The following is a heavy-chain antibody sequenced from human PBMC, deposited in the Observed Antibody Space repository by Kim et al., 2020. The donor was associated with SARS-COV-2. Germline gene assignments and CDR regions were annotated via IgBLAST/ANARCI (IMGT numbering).Heavy chain of an antibody. V-gene: IGHV4-59*08. J-gene: IGHJ4*02. Sequence: PSLKSRGPISVAAAKNQFSRKLSSVTAADTAVYYCARHESPTTTNFDYWGQGTLVTVSS. CDR3: ARHESPTTTNFDY. D-gene: IGHD1-26*01.